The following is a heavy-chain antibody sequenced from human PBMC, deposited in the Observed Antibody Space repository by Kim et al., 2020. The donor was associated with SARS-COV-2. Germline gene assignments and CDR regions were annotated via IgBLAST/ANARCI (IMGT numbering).Heavy chain of an antibody. CDR2: ISYDGSNK. CDR1: GFTFSSYG. D-gene: IGHD5-18*01. CDR3: AKDVRAAMVTGYHFDY. V-gene: IGHV3-30*18. J-gene: IGHJ4*02. Sequence: GGSLRLSCAASGFTFSSYGMHWVRQAPGKGLEWVAVISYDGSNKYYADSVKGRFTISRDNSKNTLYLQMNSLRAEHTAVYYCAKDVRAAMVTGYHFDYWGQGTLVTVSS.